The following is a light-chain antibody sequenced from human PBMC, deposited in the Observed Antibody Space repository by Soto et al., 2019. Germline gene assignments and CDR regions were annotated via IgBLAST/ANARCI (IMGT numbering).Light chain of an antibody. CDR3: QQYNNWPPCT. CDR1: QSVSSN. J-gene: IGKJ1*01. CDR2: GAS. Sequence: IVMTQSPATLSVSPGERATLSCRASQSVSSNLAWYQQKPGQAPRLLIYGASTRATGIPARFSGSGSGTEFTLTISSLQSGDFAVYYCQQYNNWPPCTFGQGTKVDIK. V-gene: IGKV3-15*01.